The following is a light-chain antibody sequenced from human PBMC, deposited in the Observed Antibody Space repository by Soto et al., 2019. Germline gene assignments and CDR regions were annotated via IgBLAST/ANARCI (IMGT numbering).Light chain of an antibody. V-gene: IGKV1-39*01. Sequence: DIQMTQSPSSLSASVGDSVTITCRASQGISSYLNWYQQKPGKAPKLLISAASSLQSGVPSRFSGSGSGTDYTLTISSLQPEDFATYYCQQSYSTPPLTFGGGTKVEI. CDR2: AAS. CDR1: QGISSY. CDR3: QQSYSTPPLT. J-gene: IGKJ4*01.